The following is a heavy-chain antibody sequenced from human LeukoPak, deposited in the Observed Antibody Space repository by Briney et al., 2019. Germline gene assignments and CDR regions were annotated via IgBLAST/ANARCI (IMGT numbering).Heavy chain of an antibody. CDR2: ISSSGSTI. D-gene: IGHD3-22*01. V-gene: IGHV3-11*01. Sequence: GGSLRLSCAASGFTFSDYYMSWIRQAPGKGLEWVSYISSSGSTIYYADSVKGRFTISRDNAKNSLYPQMNSLRAEDTAVYYCASDGTYYYDSSGYLDYWGQGTLVTVSS. J-gene: IGHJ4*02. CDR3: ASDGTYYYDSSGYLDY. CDR1: GFTFSDYY.